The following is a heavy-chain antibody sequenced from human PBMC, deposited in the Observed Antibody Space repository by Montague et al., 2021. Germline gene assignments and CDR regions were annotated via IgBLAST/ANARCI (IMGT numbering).Heavy chain of an antibody. CDR3: ARRGIVGGGQKGYFYAMDV. CDR2: VNERGSS. CDR1: GGSFSVYS. D-gene: IGHD1-26*01. V-gene: IGHV4-34*01. Sequence: SETLSLTCAVTGGSFSVYSWTWIRQSPGNRLEWIGEVNERGSSNFNPSLKSRLTISVDTSNKHLPLNLRSVTAADTAVYYCARRGIVGGGQKGYFYAMDVWGPGTTVFVSS. J-gene: IGHJ6*02.